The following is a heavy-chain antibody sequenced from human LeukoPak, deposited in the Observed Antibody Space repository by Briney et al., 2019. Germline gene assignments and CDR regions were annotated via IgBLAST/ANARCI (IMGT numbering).Heavy chain of an antibody. CDR3: ATRSGSSGTYYDF. V-gene: IGHV4-39*01. J-gene: IGHJ4*02. D-gene: IGHD3-10*01. CDR1: GASISSSPYY. Sequence: SETLSFTCTVSGASISSSPYYWGWIRQPPGKGLEFIGSISYGGNTYYSPSLKSRLTISVDTSKNQFSLKLSSVTAADTAVYYCATRSGSSGTYYDFWGQGTLVTVSS. CDR2: ISYGGNT.